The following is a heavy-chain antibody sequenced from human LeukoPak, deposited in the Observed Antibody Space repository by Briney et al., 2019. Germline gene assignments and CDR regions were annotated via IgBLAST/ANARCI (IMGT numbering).Heavy chain of an antibody. J-gene: IGHJ4*02. V-gene: IGHV3-23*01. D-gene: IGHD6-19*01. CDR2: ISGSGGST. CDR1: GFTFSSYA. CDR3: AKDHGVAVAGMYY. Sequence: PGGSLRLSCAASGFTFSSYAMSWVRQAPGKGLEWVSSISGSGGSTYYADSVKGRFTISRDNSRNTLYLQMNSLRAEDTAVYYCAKDHGVAVAGMYYWGQGTLVTVSS.